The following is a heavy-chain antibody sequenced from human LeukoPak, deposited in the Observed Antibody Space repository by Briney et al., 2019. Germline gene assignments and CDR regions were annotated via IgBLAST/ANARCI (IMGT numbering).Heavy chain of an antibody. V-gene: IGHV3-48*01. CDR3: ARGDTYGAFDI. CDR1: GFTFSSYS. D-gene: IGHD4-17*01. CDR2: ISSSSSTI. J-gene: IGHJ3*02. Sequence: GGSLRLSCAASGFTFSSYSTNWVRQAPGKGLEWVSYISSSSSTIYYADSVKGRFTISRDNAKNSLYLQMNSLRAEDTAVYYCARGDTYGAFDIWGQGTMVTVSS.